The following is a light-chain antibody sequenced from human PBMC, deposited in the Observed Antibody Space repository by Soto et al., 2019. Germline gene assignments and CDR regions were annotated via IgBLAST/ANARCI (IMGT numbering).Light chain of an antibody. J-gene: IGKJ5*01. V-gene: IGKV3-15*01. Sequence: EIVMTQSPGTLSVSPGARAPLSCRARQSVSSNLAWYQQKTGQAPRLLIYGASTRATGIPARFSGSGSGTEFTLTISSLQSEDFAVYYCQQYNYWPPKITFGQGTRLEIK. CDR2: GAS. CDR1: QSVSSN. CDR3: QQYNYWPPKIT.